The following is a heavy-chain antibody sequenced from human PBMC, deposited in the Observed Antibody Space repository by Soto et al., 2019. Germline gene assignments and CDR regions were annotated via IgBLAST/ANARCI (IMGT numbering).Heavy chain of an antibody. V-gene: IGHV4-4*07. CDR3: AKDPTSGPYYFDY. D-gene: IGHD4-4*01. J-gene: IGHJ4*02. CDR2: MSATGGA. Sequence: KTSETLSLTCTVSGDSTSNYYWTWIRQSAGKGLEWIGRMSATGGAAYNPSLKSRLTLSRDTSKNELSLSLKFVTAADTAVYYCAKDPTSGPYYFDYWGQGTLVTVSS. CDR1: GDSTSNYY.